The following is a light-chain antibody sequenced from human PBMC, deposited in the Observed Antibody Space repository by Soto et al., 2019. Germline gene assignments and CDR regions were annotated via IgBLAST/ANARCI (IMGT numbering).Light chain of an antibody. V-gene: IGKV3-20*01. Sequence: EIVLTQAPGTLSLSPVARAALSCRASQSVSTSSLAWYQQKGGQAPRLLIHGASSRATGIPDRFSGSGSGTDFTLTISRLEPEDFAVYYCQQYGSSPTTFGQGTRLEIK. CDR3: QQYGSSPTT. CDR1: QSVSTSS. J-gene: IGKJ5*01. CDR2: GAS.